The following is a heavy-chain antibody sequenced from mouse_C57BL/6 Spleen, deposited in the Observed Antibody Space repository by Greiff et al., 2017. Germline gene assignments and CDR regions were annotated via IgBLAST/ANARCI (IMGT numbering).Heavy chain of an antibody. CDR3: ARGGRLSLYSMDY. J-gene: IGHJ4*01. CDR2: IDPEDGET. Sequence: EVKLQQSGAELVKPGASVKLSCTASGFNIKDYYMHWVKQRTEQGLEWIGRIDPEDGETKYDPKLQGKATITVDTSSNTAFLQLSSLKSEDNAVYYCARGGRLSLYSMDYWGQGTSVTVSS. V-gene: IGHV14-2*01. D-gene: IGHD6-1*01. CDR1: GFNIKDYY.